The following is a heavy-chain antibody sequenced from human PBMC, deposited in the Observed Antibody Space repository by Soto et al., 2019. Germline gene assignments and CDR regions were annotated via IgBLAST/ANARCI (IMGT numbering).Heavy chain of an antibody. D-gene: IGHD2-15*01. J-gene: IGHJ6*02. V-gene: IGHV3-30-3*01. CDR3: ARAGCDGGSCYTLVGLRYGMDV. CDR2: ISYDGSNK. CDR1: GFTFSSYA. Sequence: QVQLVESGGGVVQPGRSLRLSCAASGFTFSSYAMHWVRQAPGKGLEWVAVISYDGSNKYYADSVKGRFTISRDNSKNTLYLQMNSLRAEDKAVYYCARAGCDGGSCYTLVGLRYGMDVWGQGTTVTVSS.